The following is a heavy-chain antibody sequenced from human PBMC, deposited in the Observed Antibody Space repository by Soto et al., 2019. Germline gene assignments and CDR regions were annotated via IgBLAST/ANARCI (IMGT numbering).Heavy chain of an antibody. J-gene: IGHJ4*02. Sequence: EVQLLESGGGLVQPGGSLRLSCAASGFTFISYALNWVRQAPGKGLEWVSAISGSGSLTYYADSVKGRFTISRDNSKNTLYLQMNSLGAEDTAVYYCAKGGDYGEYVYFDYWGQGALVTVSS. CDR3: AKGGDYGEYVYFDY. V-gene: IGHV3-23*01. CDR1: GFTFISYA. CDR2: ISGSGSLT. D-gene: IGHD4-17*01.